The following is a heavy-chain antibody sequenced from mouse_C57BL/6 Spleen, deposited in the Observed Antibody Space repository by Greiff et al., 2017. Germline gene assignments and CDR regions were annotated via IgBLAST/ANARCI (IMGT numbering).Heavy chain of an antibody. CDR2: ISYDGSN. D-gene: IGHD4-1*01. V-gene: IGHV3-6*01. J-gene: IGHJ2*01. Sequence: EVQVVESGPGLVKPSQSLSLTCSVPGYSITSGYYWNWIRQFPGNKLEWMGYISYDGSNNYNPSLKNRISITRDTSKNQFFLKLNSVTTEDTATYYCARNWDYFDYWGQGTTLTVSS. CDR3: ARNWDYFDY. CDR1: GYSITSGYY.